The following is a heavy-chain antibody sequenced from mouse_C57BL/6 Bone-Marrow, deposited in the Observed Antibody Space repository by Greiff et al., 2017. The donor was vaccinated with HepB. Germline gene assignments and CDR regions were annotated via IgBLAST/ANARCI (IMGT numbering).Heavy chain of an antibody. CDR2: IDPSDSYT. D-gene: IGHD1-1*01. V-gene: IGHV1-69*01. J-gene: IGHJ2*01. CDR1: GYTFTSYW. CDR3: ARSVITTVVFDY. Sequence: QVQLQQPGAELVMPGASVKLSCKASGYTFTSYWMHWVKQRPGQGLEWIGEIDPSDSYTNYNQKFKGKSTLTVDKSSSTAYMQLSSLTSEDSAVYYCARSVITTVVFDYWVQGTTLTVSS.